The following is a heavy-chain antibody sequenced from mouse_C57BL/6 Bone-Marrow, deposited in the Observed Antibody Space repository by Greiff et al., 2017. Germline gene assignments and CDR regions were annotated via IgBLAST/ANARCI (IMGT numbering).Heavy chain of an antibody. J-gene: IGHJ1*03. CDR2: IYPGDGDT. V-gene: IGHV1-82*01. CDR1: GYAFSSSW. CDR3: ARGGGYYVGYFDV. D-gene: IGHD2-3*01. Sequence: VMLVESGPELVKPGASVKISCKASGYAFSSSWMNWVKQRPGKGLEWIGRIYPGDGDTNYNGKFKGKATLTADKSSSTAYMQLSSLTSEDSAVYFCARGGGYYVGYFDVWGTGTTVTVSS.